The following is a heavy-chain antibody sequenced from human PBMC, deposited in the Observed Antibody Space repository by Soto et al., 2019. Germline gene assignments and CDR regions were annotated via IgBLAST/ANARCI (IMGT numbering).Heavy chain of an antibody. J-gene: IGHJ3*02. D-gene: IGHD3-9*01. CDR2: ISAYNGNT. CDR1: GYTFTSYG. CDR3: ARIGGLYYDILTGYRSDAFDI. Sequence: ASVKVSCKASGYTFTSYGISWVRQAPGQGLEWMGWISAYNGNTNYARKLQGRVTMTTDTSTSTAYMELRSLRSDDTAVYYCARIGGLYYDILTGYRSDAFDIWGQGTMVTVSS. V-gene: IGHV1-18*01.